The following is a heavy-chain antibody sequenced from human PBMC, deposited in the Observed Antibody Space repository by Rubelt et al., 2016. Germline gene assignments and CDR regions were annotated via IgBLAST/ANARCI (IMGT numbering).Heavy chain of an antibody. Sequence: QVQLVQSGAEVKKPGASVKVSCKASGYTFTGYYMHWVRQAPGKGLEWVGRINPNSGGTNYAQKFQGRVTMSRETSITTAYMELSRLRSDDTAVFYCARGVGTAFDPWGQGTLVTVSS. V-gene: IGHV1-2*06. D-gene: IGHD1-1*01. CDR1: GYTFTGYY. J-gene: IGHJ5*02. CDR3: ARGVGTAFDP. CDR2: INPNSGGT.